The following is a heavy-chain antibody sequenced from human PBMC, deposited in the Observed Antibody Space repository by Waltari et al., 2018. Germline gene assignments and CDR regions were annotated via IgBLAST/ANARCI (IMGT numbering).Heavy chain of an antibody. J-gene: IGHJ4*02. CDR2: IYYSGST. Sequence: QVQLQESGPGLVKPSQTLSLTCTVPGGSISRGCSYWSWIRQHPGKGLEWIGYIYYSGSTYYNPSLKSRVTISVDTSKNQFSLKLSSVTAADTAVYYCARVPRITGTVDYWGQGTLVTVSS. V-gene: IGHV4-31*03. D-gene: IGHD1-20*01. CDR1: GGSISRGCSY. CDR3: ARVPRITGTVDY.